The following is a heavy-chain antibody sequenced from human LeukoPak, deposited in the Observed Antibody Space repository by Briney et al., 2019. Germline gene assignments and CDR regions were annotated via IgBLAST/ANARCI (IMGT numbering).Heavy chain of an antibody. D-gene: IGHD1-26*01. Sequence: SETLSLTCTVSGGSIGSGSYYWSWIRQPAGKGLEWIGYIYYSGSTNYNPSLKSRVTISVDTSKNQFSLKLSSVTAADTAVYYCARGLGGSGSYGLDPWGQGTLVTVSS. V-gene: IGHV4-61*10. CDR2: IYYSGST. CDR3: ARGLGGSGSYGLDP. J-gene: IGHJ5*02. CDR1: GGSIGSGSYY.